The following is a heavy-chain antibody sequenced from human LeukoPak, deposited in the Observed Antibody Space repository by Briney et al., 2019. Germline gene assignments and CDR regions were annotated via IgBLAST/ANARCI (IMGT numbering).Heavy chain of an antibody. J-gene: IGHJ5*02. CDR1: GGTFSSYA. Sequence: SVKVSCKASGGTFSSYAISWVRQAPGQGLEWMGGIIPIFGTANYAQKFQGRVTITADESTSTAYMELSSLRSEDTAVYYCARDPYYYGSGSYYNPNWFDPWGQGTLVTVSS. CDR2: IIPIFGTA. CDR3: ARDPYYYGSGSYYNPNWFDP. D-gene: IGHD3-10*01. V-gene: IGHV1-69*13.